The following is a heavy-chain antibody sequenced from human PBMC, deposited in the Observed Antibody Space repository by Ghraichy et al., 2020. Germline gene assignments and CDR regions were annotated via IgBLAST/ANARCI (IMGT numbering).Heavy chain of an antibody. V-gene: IGHV1-69*10. CDR1: GGTFSSYA. D-gene: IGHD6-19*01. CDR3: AIHSSGRNPRVLKVNWVSGYYYYGMDV. J-gene: IGHJ6*02. Sequence: SVKVSCKASGGTFSSYAISWVRQAPGQGLEWMGGIIPILGIANYAQKFQGRVTITADKSTSTAYMELSSLRSEDTAVYYCAIHSSGRNPRVLKVNWVSGYYYYGMDVWGQGTTVTVSS. CDR2: IIPILGIA.